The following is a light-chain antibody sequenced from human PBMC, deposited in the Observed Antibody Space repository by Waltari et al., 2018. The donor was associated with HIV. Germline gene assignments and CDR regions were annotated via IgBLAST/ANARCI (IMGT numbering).Light chain of an antibody. Sequence: QSALTQPASVSGSPGQSITISCTGTSSDVGGYNYVSWYQQYPGKAPQLMIYEVSNRPSGVSNRFSGSKSVSTASLTISGLQAEDEADYYCNSYTKNNTWVFGGGTKLTVL. CDR2: EVS. CDR1: SSDVGGYNY. V-gene: IGLV2-14*01. CDR3: NSYTKNNTWV. J-gene: IGLJ3*02.